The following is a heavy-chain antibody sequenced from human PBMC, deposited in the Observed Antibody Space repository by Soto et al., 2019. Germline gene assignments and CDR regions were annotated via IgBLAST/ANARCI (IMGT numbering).Heavy chain of an antibody. CDR1: GFTFDDYG. V-gene: IGHV3-20*01. J-gene: IGHJ2*01. Sequence: EVQLVESGGGVVRPGGSLRLSCAASGFTFDDYGMSWVRQAPGKGLAWVSGINWNGGSTGYADSVKGRLTISRDNAKNSLYLQMNSLRAEDTALYHCARDRFVCSSTSCNYWYFDLWGRGTLVTVSS. CDR2: INWNGGST. D-gene: IGHD2-2*01. CDR3: ARDRFVCSSTSCNYWYFDL.